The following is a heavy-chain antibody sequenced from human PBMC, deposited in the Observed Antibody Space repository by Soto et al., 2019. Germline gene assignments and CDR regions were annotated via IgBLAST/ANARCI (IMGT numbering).Heavy chain of an antibody. V-gene: IGHV4-59*01. CDR3: AGSHDTLTGPGY. Sequence: SETLSLTCTVSGGSISSYYWSWIRQPPGKGLVWIGYIYYSGSTNYNPSLKSRVTMSVDTSKNQFSLKLISVTAADTALYYWAGSHDTLTGPGYWGQGTLVTVSS. D-gene: IGHD3-9*01. J-gene: IGHJ4*02. CDR1: GGSISSYY. CDR2: IYYSGST.